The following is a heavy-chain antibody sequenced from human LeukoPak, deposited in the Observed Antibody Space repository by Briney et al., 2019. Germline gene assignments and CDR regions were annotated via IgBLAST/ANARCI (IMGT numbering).Heavy chain of an antibody. D-gene: IGHD5-18*01. V-gene: IGHV4-39*01. J-gene: IGHJ4*02. CDR1: GGSISSSSYY. CDR3: ARQGDGGYTYGNFDS. Sequence: PSETLSLTCTVSGGSISSSSYYWGWIRQPPGKGLEWIGSIYYSGATYYSPSLKSRVTISLDTSENQFSLKLNSVTAADTAVYYCARQGDGGYTYGNFDSWGQGTLVTVSS. CDR2: IYYSGAT.